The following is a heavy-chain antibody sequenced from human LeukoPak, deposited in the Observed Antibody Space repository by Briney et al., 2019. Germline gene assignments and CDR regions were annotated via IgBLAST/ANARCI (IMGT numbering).Heavy chain of an antibody. CDR1: GGSVSSGSYY. CDR2: IYYSGST. V-gene: IGHV4-61*01. J-gene: IGHJ4*02. Sequence: SETLSLTCTVSGGSVSSGSYYWSWIRQPPGEGLEWIGYIYYSGSTNYNPSLKSRVTISVDTSKNQFSLKLSSVTAADTAVYYCARAGADGYVWGSYRPLDYFDYWGQGTLVTVSS. CDR3: ARAGADGYVWGSYRPLDYFDY. D-gene: IGHD3-16*02.